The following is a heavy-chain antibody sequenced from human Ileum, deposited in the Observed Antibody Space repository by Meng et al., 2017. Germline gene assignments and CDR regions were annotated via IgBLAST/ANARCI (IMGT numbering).Heavy chain of an antibody. CDR2: ISSSSS. CDR3: ARGRVVVSAAPLDS. D-gene: IGHD2-15*01. CDR1: GVSFSSNS. Sequence: EVQLVESGGGLVKRGVSLRLSCVASGVSFSSNSMNWVRQAPGKGLEWVASISSSSSYADSVKGRFTISRDNAKNSLYLQMNSLRVEDMAVYYCARGRVVVSAAPLDSWGQGTLVTVSS. J-gene: IGHJ4*02. V-gene: IGHV3-21*01.